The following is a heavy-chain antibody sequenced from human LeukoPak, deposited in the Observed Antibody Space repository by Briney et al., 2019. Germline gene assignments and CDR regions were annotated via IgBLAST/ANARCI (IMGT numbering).Heavy chain of an antibody. CDR2: VNTNTGNP. D-gene: IGHD3-22*01. CDR3: VSSDDTSGYFLY. Sequence: ASVKVSCKTSGYTFTNYPINWVRQAPGQGLEWMGWVNTNTGNPTYAQGLTGRFVFSSDTSASTAYLQISSLKAEDTAVYYCVSSDDTSGYFLYWGQGTLVTVSS. CDR1: GYTFTNYP. V-gene: IGHV7-4-1*02. J-gene: IGHJ4*02.